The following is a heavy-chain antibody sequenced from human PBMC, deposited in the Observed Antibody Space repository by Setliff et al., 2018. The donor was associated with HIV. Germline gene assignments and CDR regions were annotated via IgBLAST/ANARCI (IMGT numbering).Heavy chain of an antibody. Sequence: ASVKVSCKASGYTFTDYFIHWVRQAPGQGLEWMGWINPSSGATNYAQKFQGRVTMTRDTSISTAYMEVSRLRSDDTAVYYCARVPGRNYFDYWGQGTRVTVSS. CDR3: ARVPGRNYFDY. V-gene: IGHV1-2*02. CDR1: GYTFTDYF. J-gene: IGHJ4*02. CDR2: INPSSGAT.